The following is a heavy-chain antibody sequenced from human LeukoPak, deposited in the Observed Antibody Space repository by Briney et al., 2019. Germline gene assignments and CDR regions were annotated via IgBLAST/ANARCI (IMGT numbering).Heavy chain of an antibody. J-gene: IGHJ3*02. CDR1: GYSISSGYY. V-gene: IGHV4-38-2*02. CDR2: IYHSGST. Sequence: PSETLSLTCTVSGYSISSGYYWGWIRQPPGKGLEWVGTIYHSGSTYYNPSLKSRVTISEDTSRNQFSLKLSSVTAAGTAVYFCARSQWLVLDAFDIWGQGTMVTVSS. CDR3: ARSQWLVLDAFDI. D-gene: IGHD6-19*01.